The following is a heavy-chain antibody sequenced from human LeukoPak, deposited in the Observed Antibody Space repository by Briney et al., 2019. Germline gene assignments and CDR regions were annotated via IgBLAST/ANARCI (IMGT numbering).Heavy chain of an antibody. V-gene: IGHV3-23*01. D-gene: IGHD4-17*01. CDR1: GFTFSSYG. CDR3: AKDPNGDYVGTFDM. J-gene: IGHJ3*02. CDR2: ISGNGGRT. Sequence: GGSLRLSCAASGFTFSSYGMSWVRQAPGKGLEWVSFISGNGGRTDYAESVKGRFTISRDNSKNTVYLQMNSLRDEDTAAYYCAKDPNGDYVGTFDMWGQGTMVTVSS.